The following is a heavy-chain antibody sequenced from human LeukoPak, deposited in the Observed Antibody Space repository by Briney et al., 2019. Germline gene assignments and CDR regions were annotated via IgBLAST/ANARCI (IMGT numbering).Heavy chain of an antibody. V-gene: IGHV1-18*01. J-gene: IGHJ6*02. D-gene: IGHD1-7*01. CDR1: GYTFTSYG. CDR3: ARDELELPYGDYYYGMDV. CDR2: ISAYNGNT. Sequence: ASVKVSCKASGYTFTSYGISWVRQAPGQGLEWMEWISAYNGNTNYAQKLQGRVTMTTDTSTSTAYMELRSLRSDDTAVYYCARDELELPYGDYYYGMDVWGQGTTVTVSS.